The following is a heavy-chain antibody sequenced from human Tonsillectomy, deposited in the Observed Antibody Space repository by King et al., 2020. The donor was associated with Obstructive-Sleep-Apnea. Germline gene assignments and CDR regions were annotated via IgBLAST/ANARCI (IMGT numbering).Heavy chain of an antibody. CDR3: AKDAWQREGSGSSLAIDY. V-gene: IGHV3-30*18. CDR1: GFTFSSYG. Sequence: VQLVESGGGVVQPGRSLRLSCAASGFTFSSYGMHWVRQAPGKGLEWVAVISYDGSNKYYADSVKGRFTISRDNSKNTLYLQMNSLRAEDTAVYYCAKDAWQREGSGSSLAIDYWGQGTLVTVSS. CDR2: ISYDGSNK. D-gene: IGHD3-10*01. J-gene: IGHJ4*02.